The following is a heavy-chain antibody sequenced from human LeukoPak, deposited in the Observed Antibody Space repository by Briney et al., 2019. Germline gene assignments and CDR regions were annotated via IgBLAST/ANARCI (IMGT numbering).Heavy chain of an antibody. CDR1: GGSFSGYY. Sequence: PSETLSLTCAVYGGSFSGYYWSWIRQPPGKGLEWIGEINHSGSTNYNPSLKSRVTISVDTSKNQFSLKLSSVTAADTAVYYCARSQWGYAFDIWDQGTMVTVSS. CDR2: INHSGST. D-gene: IGHD2-15*01. J-gene: IGHJ3*02. CDR3: ARSQWGYAFDI. V-gene: IGHV4-34*01.